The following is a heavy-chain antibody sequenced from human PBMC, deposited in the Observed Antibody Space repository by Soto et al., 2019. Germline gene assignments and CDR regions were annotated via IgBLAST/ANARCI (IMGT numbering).Heavy chain of an antibody. CDR3: ARDGQQLTPYALDV. CDR1: GFTLRLHA. V-gene: IGHV3-33*08. Sequence: QVQLVESGGGVIQPGRSLRLSCAASGFTLRLHAMHWVRQAPGKGLEWVAQIWYDGSNKYYTDSVKGRFTVSRDDFKNTVFLQMDSLRAGDTAVYYCARDGQQLTPYALDVWGQGTTVIVSS. J-gene: IGHJ6*02. D-gene: IGHD6-13*01. CDR2: IWYDGSNK.